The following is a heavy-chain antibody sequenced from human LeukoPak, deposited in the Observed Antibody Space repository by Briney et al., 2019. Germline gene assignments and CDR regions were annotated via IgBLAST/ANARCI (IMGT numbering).Heavy chain of an antibody. CDR1: GGSFSGYY. D-gene: IGHD6-19*01. Sequence: SETLSLTCAVYGGSFSGYYWSWIRQPTGKGLEWIGEINHGGSTNYNPSLKSRVTISVDTSKNQFYLKLSSVTAADTAVYYCARGRSGWQFDYWGQGTLVTVSS. CDR2: INHGGST. CDR3: ARGRSGWQFDY. J-gene: IGHJ4*02. V-gene: IGHV4-34*01.